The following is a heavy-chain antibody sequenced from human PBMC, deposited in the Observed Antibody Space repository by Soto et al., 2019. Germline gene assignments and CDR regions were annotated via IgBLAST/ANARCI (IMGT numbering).Heavy chain of an antibody. CDR3: ARTMVRGVMTLQHYYYMDV. CDR1: GFTFSDCY. V-gene: IGHV3-11*01. J-gene: IGHJ6*03. D-gene: IGHD3-10*01. Sequence: QVQPVESGGGLVKPGGSLRLSCAASGFTFSDCYMSWIRQAPGKGLEWVSYISSSGSTIYYADSVKGRFTISRDNAKNSLYLQMNSLRAEDTAVYYCARTMVRGVMTLQHYYYMDVWGKGTTVTVSS. CDR2: ISSSGSTI.